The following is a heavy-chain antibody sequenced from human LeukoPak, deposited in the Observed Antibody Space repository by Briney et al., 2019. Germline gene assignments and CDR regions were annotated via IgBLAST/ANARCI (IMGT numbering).Heavy chain of an antibody. V-gene: IGHV3-30*04. CDR2: ISYDGSNK. CDR1: GFTFSSYA. J-gene: IGHJ4*02. CDR3: ASTYSSGWYGSFY. D-gene: IGHD6-19*01. Sequence: GRSLRLSCAASGFTFSSYAMHWVRQAPGKGLEWVAVISYDGSNKYYADSVKGRFTISRDNSKNTLYLQMNSLRAEDTAVYYCASTYSSGWYGSFYWGQGTLVTVSS.